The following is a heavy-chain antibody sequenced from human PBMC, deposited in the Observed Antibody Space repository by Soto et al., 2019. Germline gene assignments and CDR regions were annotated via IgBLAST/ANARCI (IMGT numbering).Heavy chain of an antibody. D-gene: IGHD3-10*01. Sequence: GGSLRLSWAASGFTFSSYAMSWVRQAPGKGLEWVSAISGSGGSTYYADSVKGRFTISRDNSKNTLYLQMNSLRAEDTAVYYCAKDLDEFRGDYYYYGMDVWGQGTTVTVSS. CDR2: ISGSGGST. CDR1: GFTFSSYA. J-gene: IGHJ6*02. V-gene: IGHV3-23*01. CDR3: AKDLDEFRGDYYYYGMDV.